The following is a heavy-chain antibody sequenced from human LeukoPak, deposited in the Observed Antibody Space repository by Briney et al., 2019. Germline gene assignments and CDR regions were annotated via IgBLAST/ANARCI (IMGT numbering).Heavy chain of an antibody. Sequence: PSETLSLTCTVSGGSISSGSYYWSYIRQPAGKGLEWIGRMSTSGSTYYNPSLKSRVTISVDTSKNQFSLKLSSVTAADTAVYYCARAVYFWSGYPPYYYYMDVWGKGTTVTVSS. CDR2: MSTSGST. J-gene: IGHJ6*03. D-gene: IGHD3-3*01. CDR3: ARAVYFWSGYPPYYYYMDV. V-gene: IGHV4-61*02. CDR1: GGSISSGSYY.